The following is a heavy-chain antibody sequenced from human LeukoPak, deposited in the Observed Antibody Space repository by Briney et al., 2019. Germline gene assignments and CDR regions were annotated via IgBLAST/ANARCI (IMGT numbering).Heavy chain of an antibody. CDR2: ISYDGRIK. V-gene: IGHV3-30-3*01. Sequence: PGRSLRLSCAASGFAFSSYAIHWVRQAPGKGLEWVSFISYDGRIKYYADSVKGRLTISRDNSKNTLSLQMNSLRAEDTAVYYCARERYYYDSSGYYHAFDIWGQGTMVTVSS. J-gene: IGHJ3*02. CDR3: ARERYYYDSSGYYHAFDI. D-gene: IGHD3-22*01. CDR1: GFAFSSYA.